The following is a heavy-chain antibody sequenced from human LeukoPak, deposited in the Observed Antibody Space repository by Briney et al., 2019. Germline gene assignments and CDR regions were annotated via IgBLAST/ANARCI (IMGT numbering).Heavy chain of an antibody. V-gene: IGHV4-34*01. CDR3: ARHCKWLQLFDY. J-gene: IGHJ4*02. CDR2: INHYRST. Sequence: PSETLSLTCAVYGGSFSGYYWSWIRQPPGKGLELIGEINHYRSTNYNPYLKSRVTISVDTAKDQFSLHLSPVSAEDTAVYYCARHCKWLQLFDYWGQGTLVTVYS. D-gene: IGHD5-24*01. CDR1: GGSFSGYY.